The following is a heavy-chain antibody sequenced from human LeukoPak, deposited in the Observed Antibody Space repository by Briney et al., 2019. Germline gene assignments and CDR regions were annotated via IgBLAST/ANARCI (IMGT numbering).Heavy chain of an antibody. CDR1: GGSISSYY. CDR3: ARESAVAGIYYYCGMDV. J-gene: IGHJ6*02. Sequence: SETLSLTCTVSGGSISSYYWSWIRQPAGKGLEWIGRIYTSGSTNYNPSLKSRVTMSVDTSKNQFSLKLSSVTAADTAVYYCARESAVAGIYYYCGMDVWGQGTTVTVSS. CDR2: IYTSGST. D-gene: IGHD6-19*01. V-gene: IGHV4-4*07.